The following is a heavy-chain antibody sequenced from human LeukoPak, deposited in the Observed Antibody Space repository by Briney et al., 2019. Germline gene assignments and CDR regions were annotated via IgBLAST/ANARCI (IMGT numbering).Heavy chain of an antibody. CDR1: GFAFSSYA. V-gene: IGHV3-23*01. J-gene: IGHJ2*01. Sequence: GSLRLSCAASGFAFSSYAMSWVRQAPGKGLEWVSAISGSGGSTYYADSVKGRFTISRDNSKNTLYLQMNSLRAEDTAVYYCAKDPIGSYSNYGGRNWYFDLWGRGTLVTVSS. D-gene: IGHD4-11*01. CDR3: AKDPIGSYSNYGGRNWYFDL. CDR2: ISGSGGST.